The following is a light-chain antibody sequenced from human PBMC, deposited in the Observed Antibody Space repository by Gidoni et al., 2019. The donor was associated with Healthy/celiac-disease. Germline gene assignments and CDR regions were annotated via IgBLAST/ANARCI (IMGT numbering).Light chain of an antibody. J-gene: IGLJ3*02. V-gene: IGLV2-14*03. CDR2: DVS. Sequence: QSALTQPASVSGAPGQSITISCTGTSSDVGGYNYVSWYQQHPGQATKLMIYDVSNRPSGGSNRFPGSKSGNTASLTISGLQAEDEADYYCSSYTSSSTLNWVFGGGTKLTVL. CDR1: SSDVGGYNY. CDR3: SSYTSSSTLNWV.